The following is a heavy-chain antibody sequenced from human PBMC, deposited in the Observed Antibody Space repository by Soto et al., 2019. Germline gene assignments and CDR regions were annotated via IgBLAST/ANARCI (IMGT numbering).Heavy chain of an antibody. CDR3: ARSVFP. CDR2: ISYSGST. Sequence: ASETLSLTCTVSGGSLSSGNYFWNWIRQHPGKGLEWIGYISYSGSTYYNPSLKSRLSMSVDTSKNQFSLKLSSVTAADTAVYYCARSVFPWGQGTLVTVSS. J-gene: IGHJ5*02. CDR1: GGSLSSGNYF. V-gene: IGHV4-31*03.